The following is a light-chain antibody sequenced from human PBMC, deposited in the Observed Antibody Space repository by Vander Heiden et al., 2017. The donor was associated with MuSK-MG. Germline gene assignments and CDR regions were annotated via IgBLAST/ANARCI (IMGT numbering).Light chain of an antibody. V-gene: IGKV4-1*01. CDR3: QQGYSFPYT. CDR1: QSVFYSSNNKNC. J-gene: IGKJ2*01. Sequence: DIVMTRSPDSLAVSLGERATINCKSSQSVFYSSNNKNCLAWYQQKPGQPPKLLIYWASTRESGVPDRFSGSESGTDFTLTISSLQAEDVAVYFCQQGYSFPYTFGQGTKLEIK. CDR2: WAS.